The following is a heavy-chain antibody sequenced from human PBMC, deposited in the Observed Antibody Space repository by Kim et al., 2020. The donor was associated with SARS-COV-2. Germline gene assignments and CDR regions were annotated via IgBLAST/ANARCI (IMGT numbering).Heavy chain of an antibody. D-gene: IGHD3-10*01. V-gene: IGHV3-21*01. J-gene: IGHJ4*02. CDR1: GFTFSSYS. CDR3: ARGSLIWFGGLLSFFDY. Sequence: GGSLRLSCAASGFTFSSYSMNWVRQAPGKGLEWVSSISNSSSYIYYADSVKGRFTISRDNSKNTLYLQMNSLRDEDTAVYYCARGSLIWFGGLLSFFDYWGQGTLVTVSS. CDR2: ISNSSSYI.